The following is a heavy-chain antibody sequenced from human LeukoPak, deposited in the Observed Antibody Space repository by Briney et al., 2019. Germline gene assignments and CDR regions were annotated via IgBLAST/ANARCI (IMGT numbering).Heavy chain of an antibody. Sequence: PSETPSLTCTVSGGSISSSSYYWGWIRQPPGKGLEWIGSIYYSGSTYYNPSLKSRVTISVDTSKNQFSLKLSSVTAADTAVYYCTGYSYGHRYFDYWGQGTLVTVSS. V-gene: IGHV4-39*07. D-gene: IGHD5-18*01. J-gene: IGHJ4*02. CDR1: GGSISSSSYY. CDR3: TGYSYGHRYFDY. CDR2: IYYSGST.